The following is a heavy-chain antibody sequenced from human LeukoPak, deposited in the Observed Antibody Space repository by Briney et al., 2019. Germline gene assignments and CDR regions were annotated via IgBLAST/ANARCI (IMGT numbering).Heavy chain of an antibody. J-gene: IGHJ6*03. V-gene: IGHV3-66*02. Sequence: GGPLRLSCAASGFTVSSNYMSWVRQAPGKGLEWVSVIYSGGSTYYADSVKGRFTISRDNSKNTLYLQMNSLRAEDTAVYYCASDVVVPAAILSGGMDVWGKGTTVTVSS. CDR3: ASDVVVPAAILSGGMDV. CDR2: IYSGGST. D-gene: IGHD2-2*02. CDR1: GFTVSSNY.